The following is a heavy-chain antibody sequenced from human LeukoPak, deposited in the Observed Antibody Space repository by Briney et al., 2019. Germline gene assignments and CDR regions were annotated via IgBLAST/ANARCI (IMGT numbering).Heavy chain of an antibody. J-gene: IGHJ4*02. CDR1: GGSISSGDYY. D-gene: IGHD3-16*02. CDR3: ARVGLDYVWGSYREFDY. CDR2: IYCSGST. Sequence: SQTLSLTCTVSGGSISSGDYYWSWIRQPPGKGLGWIGYIYCSGSTYYNPSLKSRVTISVDTSKNQFSLKLSSVTAADTAVYYCARVGLDYVWGSYREFDYWGQGTLVTVSS. V-gene: IGHV4-30-4*01.